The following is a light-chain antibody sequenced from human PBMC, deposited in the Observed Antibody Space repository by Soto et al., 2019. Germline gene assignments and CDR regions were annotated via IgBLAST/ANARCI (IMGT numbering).Light chain of an antibody. CDR3: QQYGSSSSIT. J-gene: IGKJ5*01. CDR1: QTIRSD. CDR2: GAS. V-gene: IGKV3-20*01. Sequence: EIVMTQSPVTLSVSPGERATLSCRASQTIRSDVAWYQQKPGQAPRLLIYGASSRATGIPDRFSGSGSGTDFTLTISRLEPEDFAVYYCQQYGSSSSITFGQGTRLEIK.